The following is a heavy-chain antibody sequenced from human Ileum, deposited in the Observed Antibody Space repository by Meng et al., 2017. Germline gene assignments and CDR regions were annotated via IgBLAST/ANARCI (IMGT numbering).Heavy chain of an antibody. V-gene: IGHV3-30*01. CDR3: AREPSFCEHDY. CDR1: GLTFITYA. J-gene: IGHJ4*02. Sequence: VQAVGYGACVVQPGRSLRLSCAASGLTFITYAMPWVRLPPGKGPEWVTAISHDGISSVNAGSLKGRFTISRYNSKNTLYLQMNSLTPEDTAVNYWAREPSFCEHDYWGQGTLVTVSS. CDR2: ISHDGISS.